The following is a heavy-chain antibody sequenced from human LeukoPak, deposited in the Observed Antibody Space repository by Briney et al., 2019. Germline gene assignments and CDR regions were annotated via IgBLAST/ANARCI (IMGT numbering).Heavy chain of an antibody. CDR2: IIPIFGTA. J-gene: IGHJ5*02. V-gene: IGHV1-69*06. CDR3: ARGVDSTREWFDP. D-gene: IGHD5/OR15-5a*01. CDR1: GGTFSRYG. Sequence: SVKVSCKASGGTFSRYGISWVRQAPGQGLEWMGGIIPIFGTANYAQKFQGRVTITADKSTSTAYMELSSLRSEDTAVYYCARGVDSTREWFDPWGQGTLVTVSS.